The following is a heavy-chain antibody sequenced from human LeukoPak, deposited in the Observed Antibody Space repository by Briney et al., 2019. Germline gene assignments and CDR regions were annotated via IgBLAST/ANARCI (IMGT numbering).Heavy chain of an antibody. Sequence: PGGSLRLSCTASGFTFSNYAIHWVRQSPGKGLEWVAVISYDGSKEYYADSVEGRFTISRDNSKNTLYLQMNSLRTEDTAVYYCARDVAATGTYTDYWGQGTLVTVSS. CDR1: GFTFSNYA. J-gene: IGHJ4*02. V-gene: IGHV3-30-3*01. CDR3: ARDVAATGTYTDY. D-gene: IGHD6-13*01. CDR2: ISYDGSKE.